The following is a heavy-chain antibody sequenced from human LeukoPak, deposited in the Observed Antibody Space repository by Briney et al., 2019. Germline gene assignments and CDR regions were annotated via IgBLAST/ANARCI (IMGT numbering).Heavy chain of an antibody. CDR3: ARSSIAAAGLNWFDP. V-gene: IGHV4-59*08. Sequence: SETLSLTCTVSGGSISSYYWSWIRQPPGKGLEWIGYIYYSGSTNYNPSLKGRVTISVDTSKNQFSLKLSSVTAADTAVYYCARSSIAAAGLNWFDPWGQGTLVTVSS. D-gene: IGHD6-13*01. CDR2: IYYSGST. J-gene: IGHJ5*02. CDR1: GGSISSYY.